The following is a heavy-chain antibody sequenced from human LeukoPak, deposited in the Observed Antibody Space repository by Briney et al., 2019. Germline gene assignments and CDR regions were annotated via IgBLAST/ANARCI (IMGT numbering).Heavy chain of an antibody. V-gene: IGHV4-38-2*02. CDR3: ASGPIGDFDWLFLFDY. CDR2: IYHSGKS. CDR1: GYSISSGYY. D-gene: IGHD3-9*01. Sequence: SETLSLTCSVSGYSISSGYYWDWIRQPPGKGLEWIASIYHSGKSYYNPSLESRVTISVDTSKNQFSLKLSSVTAVDTAVYYCASGPIGDFDWLFLFDYWGQGTLVTVSS. J-gene: IGHJ4*02.